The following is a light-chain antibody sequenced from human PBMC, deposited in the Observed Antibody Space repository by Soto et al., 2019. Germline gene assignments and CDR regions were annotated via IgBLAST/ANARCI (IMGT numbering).Light chain of an antibody. Sequence: EIVMTQSPATLSVSPCERATLSCRASQSVSSNLAWYQQKPGQAPRLLIYGASTRATGIPARFSGSGSGTEFTLTISRLEPEDFAVYYCQQYGSSSWTFGQGTKV. V-gene: IGKV3-15*01. CDR1: QSVSSN. CDR2: GAS. CDR3: QQYGSSSWT. J-gene: IGKJ1*01.